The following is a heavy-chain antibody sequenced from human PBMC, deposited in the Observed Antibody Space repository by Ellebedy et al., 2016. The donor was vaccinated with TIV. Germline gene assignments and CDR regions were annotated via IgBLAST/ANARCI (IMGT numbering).Heavy chain of an antibody. CDR3: ARDKVGRYYGSGSYTDH. V-gene: IGHV3-30*03. CDR2: ISDDGRKD. J-gene: IGHJ4*02. CDR1: GFTYNQYG. D-gene: IGHD3-10*01. Sequence: PGGSLRLSCSASGFTYNQYGMHWVRQAPGKGLEWVAVISDDGRKDYYSESAKGRFTISRDNSKNTLLLLMNSLRSEDTAMYYCARDKVGRYYGSGSYTDHWGQGTQVIVSS.